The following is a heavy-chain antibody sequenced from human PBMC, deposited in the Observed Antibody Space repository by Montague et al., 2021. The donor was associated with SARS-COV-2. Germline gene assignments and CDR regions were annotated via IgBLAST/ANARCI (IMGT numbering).Heavy chain of an antibody. J-gene: IGHJ5*02. CDR3: ASDDYVWGSDRYSQYNWFDP. CDR1: VFTFSSYS. V-gene: IGHV3-21*01. Sequence: SLRLSCAASVFTFSSYSMNWVRQAPGQGLEWVSSISSSSSYIYYADSVTVQFTISRDNAKNSLYLQMNSLRAEDTAVYYCASDDYVWGSDRYSQYNWFDPWGQGTLVTVSS. D-gene: IGHD3-16*02. CDR2: ISSSSSYI.